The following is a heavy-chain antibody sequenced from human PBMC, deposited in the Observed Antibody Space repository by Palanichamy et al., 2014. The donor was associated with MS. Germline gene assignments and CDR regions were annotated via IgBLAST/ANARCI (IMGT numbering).Heavy chain of an antibody. Sequence: QVQLQESGPGLVKPSETLSLTCTVSGGSISSYYWSWIRQTPGKPLEWIGYIYYSGSTNYNPSLKSRVTISVDTSKTQFSLKLSSVTAADTAVYYCARHAPSAYDRPNFDSWGQGALVTVSS. V-gene: IGHV4-59*08. D-gene: IGHD3-9*01. CDR1: GGSISSYY. CDR3: ARHAPSAYDRPNFDS. J-gene: IGHJ4*02. CDR2: IYYSGST.